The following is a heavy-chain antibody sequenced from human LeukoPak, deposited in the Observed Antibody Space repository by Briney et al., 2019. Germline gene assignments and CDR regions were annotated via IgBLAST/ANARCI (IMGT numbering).Heavy chain of an antibody. Sequence: GGSLRLSCAASGFTFNNYDMNWVRQAPGKGPMWVSRICPDGTVTNYADSVKARFIISRDNARNTVYLQMNSLRVEDTAVYYCVRDFRSADYWGQGTLVTVSS. J-gene: IGHJ4*02. CDR3: VRDFRSADY. CDR2: ICPDGTVT. V-gene: IGHV3-74*01. CDR1: GFTFNNYD.